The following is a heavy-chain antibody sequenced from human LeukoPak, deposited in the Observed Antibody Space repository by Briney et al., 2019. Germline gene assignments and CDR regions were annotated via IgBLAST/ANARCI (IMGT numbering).Heavy chain of an antibody. Sequence: PSETLSLTCTVSGGSISSYYWSWIRQPPGKGLDWIGYIYYSGSTNYNPSLKSRVTISVDTSKNQFSLKLSSVTAADTAVYYCARFQMATINFDYWGQGTLFTVSS. CDR1: GGSISSYY. CDR3: ARFQMATINFDY. V-gene: IGHV4-59*01. CDR2: IYYSGST. J-gene: IGHJ4*02. D-gene: IGHD5-24*01.